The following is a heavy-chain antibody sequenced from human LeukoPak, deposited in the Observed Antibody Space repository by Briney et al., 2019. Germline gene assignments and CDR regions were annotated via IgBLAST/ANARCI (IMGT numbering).Heavy chain of an antibody. J-gene: IGHJ4*02. CDR2: IYSGGST. CDR1: GFTFSSYS. V-gene: IGHV3-53*01. Sequence: QTGGSLRLSCAASGFTFSSYSMNWVRQAPGKGLEWVSVIYSGGSTYYADSVKGRFTTSRDNSKNTLYLQMNSLRAEDTAVYYCATSGSYYFDYWGQGTLVTVSS. D-gene: IGHD1-14*01. CDR3: ATSGSYYFDY.